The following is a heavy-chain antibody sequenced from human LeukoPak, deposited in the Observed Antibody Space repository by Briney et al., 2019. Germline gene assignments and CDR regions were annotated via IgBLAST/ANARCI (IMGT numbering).Heavy chain of an antibody. CDR2: ISSSGSTI. J-gene: IGHJ3*02. V-gene: IGHV3-48*03. CDR1: GFTFSSYE. Sequence: VGALRLSCAASGFTFSSYEMNWVRQAPGKGLEWVSYISSSGSTIYYADSVKGRFTISRDNAKNSLYLQMNSLRAEDTAVYYCARTHSSGWIDAFDIWGQGTMVTVSS. CDR3: ARTHSSGWIDAFDI. D-gene: IGHD6-19*01.